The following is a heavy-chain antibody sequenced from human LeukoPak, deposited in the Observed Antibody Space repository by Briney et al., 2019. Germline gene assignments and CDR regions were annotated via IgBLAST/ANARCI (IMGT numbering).Heavy chain of an antibody. D-gene: IGHD3-10*01. J-gene: IGHJ4*02. CDR1: GYTLTELS. CDR3: ATAKRWFGELLSFGY. V-gene: IGHV1-24*01. Sequence: ASVKVSCKVSGYTLTELSMHWVRQAPGKGLEWMGGFDSEDGETIYAQKFQGRVTMTEDTSTDTAYLERSSLRSEDTAVYYCATAKRWFGELLSFGYCGQGTLGTVSS. CDR2: FDSEDGET.